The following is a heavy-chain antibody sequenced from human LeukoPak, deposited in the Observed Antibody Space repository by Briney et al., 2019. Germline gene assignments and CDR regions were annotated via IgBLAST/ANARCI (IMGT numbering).Heavy chain of an antibody. CDR1: GGTFSSYA. CDR2: IIPIFGTA. Sequence: GASVEVSCKASGGTFSSYAISWVRQAPGQGLEWMGGIIPIFGTANYAQKFQGRVTITADESTSTAYMELSSLRSEDTAVYYCASNYDILPDYWGQGTLVTVSS. CDR3: ASNYDILPDY. J-gene: IGHJ4*02. V-gene: IGHV1-69*13. D-gene: IGHD3-9*01.